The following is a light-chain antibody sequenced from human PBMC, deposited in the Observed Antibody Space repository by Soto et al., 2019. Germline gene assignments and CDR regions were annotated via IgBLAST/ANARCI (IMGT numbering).Light chain of an antibody. J-gene: IGKJ2*01. CDR3: QQYNSYSGYT. V-gene: IGKV1-5*03. CDR1: QSISSW. Sequence: DIQMTQSPSTLSASVGDRVTITCRASQSISSWLAWYQQKPGKAPKLLIYKASSLESGVPSRFSGSGSGTEFTLTISCLQPDDFAPYYCQQYNSYSGYTFGHGTKLEIK. CDR2: KAS.